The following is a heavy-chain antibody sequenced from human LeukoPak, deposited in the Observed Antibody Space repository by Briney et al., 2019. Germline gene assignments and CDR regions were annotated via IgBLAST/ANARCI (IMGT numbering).Heavy chain of an antibody. D-gene: IGHD3-10*01. Sequence: PSETLSLTCTVSGGSISSYYWSWIRQPAGKGLEWIGRIYTSGSTNYNPSLKSRVTMSVDTSKNQFSPKLSSVTAADTAVYYCASDYYGSGMYYYMDVWGKGTTVTVSS. J-gene: IGHJ6*03. CDR3: ASDYYGSGMYYYMDV. V-gene: IGHV4-4*07. CDR2: IYTSGST. CDR1: GGSISSYY.